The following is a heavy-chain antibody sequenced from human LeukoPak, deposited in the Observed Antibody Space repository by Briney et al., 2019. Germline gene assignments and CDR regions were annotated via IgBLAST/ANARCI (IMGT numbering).Heavy chain of an antibody. D-gene: IGHD4-17*01. CDR3: ASARHGDFVWDY. V-gene: IGHV5-51*01. CDR2: IYSGDSPT. J-gene: IGHJ4*02. CDR1: GYSFKYW. Sequence: GESLKISCKGSGYSFKYWIGWVRQMPGKGLEWMGIIYSGDSPTKYSPSFQGRVTISIDNSITTAYLQWSSLEASDTAMYYCASARHGDFVWDYWGQGTLVTVSS.